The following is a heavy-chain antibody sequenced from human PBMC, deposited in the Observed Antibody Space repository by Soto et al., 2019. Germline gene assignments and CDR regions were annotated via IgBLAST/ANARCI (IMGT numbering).Heavy chain of an antibody. CDR3: TTDLDSPSGPPFDY. CDR2: IKSKTDGGTT. J-gene: IGHJ4*02. V-gene: IGHV3-15*01. D-gene: IGHD3-3*01. Sequence: GGSLRLSCAASGFTFSNAWMSWVRQAPGKGLEWVGRIKSKTDGGTTDYAAPVKGRFTISRDDSKNTLCLQMNSLKTEDTAVYYCTTDLDSPSGPPFDYWGQGTLVTVSS. CDR1: GFTFSNAW.